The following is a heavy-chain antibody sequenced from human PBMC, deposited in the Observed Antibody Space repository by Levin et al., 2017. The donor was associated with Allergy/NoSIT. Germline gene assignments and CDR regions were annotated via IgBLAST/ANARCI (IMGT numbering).Heavy chain of an antibody. J-gene: IGHJ6*03. CDR2: TYYRSRWNN. Sequence: SETLSLTCAISGDSVSSNLAAWNWVRQSPSRGLEWLGRTYYRSRWNNDYAVSVTSRINITPDTSKNHFSLHLNSVTPEDTAGYYCARSHHYYYYMDVWGKGTTVTVSS. V-gene: IGHV6-1*01. CDR3: ARSHHYYYYMDV. CDR1: GDSVSSNLAA.